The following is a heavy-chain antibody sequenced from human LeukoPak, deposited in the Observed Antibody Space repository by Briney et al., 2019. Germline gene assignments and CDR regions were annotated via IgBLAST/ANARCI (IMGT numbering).Heavy chain of an antibody. CDR2: VKTRTDNYAT. CDR1: GFTLSDSA. J-gene: IGHJ4*02. CDR3: TRRHVYGDYGGAYFDY. Sequence: GGSLRLSCVASGFTLSDSAMHWVRQASGKGLEWVGRVKTRTDNYATAYAASVEGRFTISRDDSKNTAYLQMNSLKTEDTAVYYCTRRHVYGDYGGAYFDYWGQGTLVTVSS. D-gene: IGHD4-17*01. V-gene: IGHV3-73*01.